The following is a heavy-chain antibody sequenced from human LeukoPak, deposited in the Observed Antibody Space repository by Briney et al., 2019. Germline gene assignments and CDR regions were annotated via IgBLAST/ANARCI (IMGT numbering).Heavy chain of an antibody. V-gene: IGHV1-2*02. Sequence: ASVKVSCKASGYTFTSYYMHLVRQAPGQGLEWLGWINPNSGGTNYAQKFQGRVTMTRDTSISTAYMELSRLRSDDTAVYYCARDPGYSGSYRLPNYYMDVWGKGTTVTISS. CDR3: ARDPGYSGSYRLPNYYMDV. J-gene: IGHJ6*03. D-gene: IGHD1-26*01. CDR2: INPNSGGT. CDR1: GYTFTSYY.